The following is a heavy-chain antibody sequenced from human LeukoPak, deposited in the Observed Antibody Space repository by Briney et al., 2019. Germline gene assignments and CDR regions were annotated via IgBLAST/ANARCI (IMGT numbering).Heavy chain of an antibody. CDR1: GFTVSSDY. CDR3: AGVRWLPSEADAFDI. CDR2: IYAGGST. Sequence: GGSLRLSCAASGFTVSSDYMSWVRQAPGKGLEWVSLIYAGGSTYYADSVKGRFTISRDNSKNTLYLQMNSLRAEDTAVYYCAGVRWLPSEADAFDIWGQGTTVTVSS. D-gene: IGHD5-24*01. V-gene: IGHV3-53*01. J-gene: IGHJ3*02.